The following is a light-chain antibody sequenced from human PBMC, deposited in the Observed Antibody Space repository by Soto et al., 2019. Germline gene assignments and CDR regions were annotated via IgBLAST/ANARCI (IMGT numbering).Light chain of an antibody. J-gene: IGLJ1*01. CDR3: CSYAGDYTFV. CDR1: SSDVGVYKY. V-gene: IGLV2-11*01. Sequence: QSVLIQPRSVSGSPGQSVTISCTGTSSDVGVYKYVSWYRQHPGKAPKLMIYDVITRPSGVPDRFSGSKSGNTASLTISGHQAEDEADYYCCSYAGDYTFVFGSGTKVTVL. CDR2: DVI.